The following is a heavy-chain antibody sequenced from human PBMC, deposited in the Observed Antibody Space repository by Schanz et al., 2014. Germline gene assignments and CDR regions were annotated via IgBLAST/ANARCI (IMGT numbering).Heavy chain of an antibody. CDR1: GYDFHIYA. CDR2: ISGYTGDT. Sequence: QILLVQPGPEVKKPGASVTVSCKASGYDFHIYAYSWVRQAPGQGPEWIGWISGYTGDTKYAQKFQHRVNMTTDRTTSTVYMELRSLRFDDTAVYYCARAFGGYDPAGALDYWGQGTLVTGSS. CDR3: ARAFGGYDPAGALDY. V-gene: IGHV1-18*01. D-gene: IGHD5-12*01. J-gene: IGHJ4*02.